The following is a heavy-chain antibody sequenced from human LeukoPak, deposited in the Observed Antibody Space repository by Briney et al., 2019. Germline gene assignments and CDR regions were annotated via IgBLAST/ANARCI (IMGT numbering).Heavy chain of an antibody. CDR2: IYYSGSS. J-gene: IGHJ4*02. CDR3: ARHGTIAAAGYFDY. Sequence: SSETLSLTCTVSGGSISSYYWSWIRQPPGKGLEWIGYIYYSGSSNYNPSLKSRVTMLVDTSKNQFSLKLNSVTAADTAVYYCARHGTIAAAGYFDYWGQGSLVTVSS. D-gene: IGHD6-13*01. CDR1: GGSISSYY. V-gene: IGHV4-59*01.